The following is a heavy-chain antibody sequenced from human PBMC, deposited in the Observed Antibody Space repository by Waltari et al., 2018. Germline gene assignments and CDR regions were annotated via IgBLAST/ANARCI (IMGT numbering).Heavy chain of an antibody. Sequence: QVLLVQSGSELKKPGASVKISCKASGYTFTSFAINWGRQAPGQGLEWMGLSNTNTGNPGYAQGFTGRIGRSMDTSVSTAYLQIRSLKTEDTALYYCARAVYGMDVWGQGTTVTVSS. CDR2: SNTNTGNP. CDR3: ARAVYGMDV. CDR1: GYTFTSFA. J-gene: IGHJ6*02. V-gene: IGHV7-4-1*02.